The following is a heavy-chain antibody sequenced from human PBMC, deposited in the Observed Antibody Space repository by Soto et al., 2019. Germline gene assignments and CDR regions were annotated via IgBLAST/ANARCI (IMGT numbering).Heavy chain of an antibody. V-gene: IGHV1-2*02. CDR3: ASAHHSSCWLDYYYGMDV. Sequence: QVQLVQSGAEVKKPGASVKVSCKASGYTFTGYYMHWVRQAPGQGLEWMGWINPNSGGTNYAQKFQGRVTMTRDTAISTAYMELSRLRSDDTAVYYCASAHHSSCWLDYYYGMDVWGQGTTVTVSS. CDR2: INPNSGGT. D-gene: IGHD6-19*01. J-gene: IGHJ6*02. CDR1: GYTFTGYY.